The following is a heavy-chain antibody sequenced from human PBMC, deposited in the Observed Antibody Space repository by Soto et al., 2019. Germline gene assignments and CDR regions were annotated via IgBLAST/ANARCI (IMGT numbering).Heavy chain of an antibody. V-gene: IGHV4-59*08. CDR1: GGSIGGYN. CDR2: VYATGGS. Sequence: QVQLQESGPGLVKPSETLSLTCTVSGGSIGGYNCAWIRQTPGKSLEWVGYVYATGGSRYNPSLKDRVTLSRDTCKSQFSLQRRSVTAADTAVYYCVRQGIGPQHGLVDIWGRGTTVTVSS. CDR3: VRQGIGPQHGLVDI. J-gene: IGHJ6*02. D-gene: IGHD2-21*01.